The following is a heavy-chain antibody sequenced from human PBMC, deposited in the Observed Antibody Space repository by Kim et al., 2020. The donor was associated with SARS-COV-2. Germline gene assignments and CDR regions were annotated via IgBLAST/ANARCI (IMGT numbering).Heavy chain of an antibody. Sequence: GGSLRLSCAASGFTFSSYGMHWVRQAPGKGLEWVAVIWYDGSNKYYADSVKGRFTISRDNSKNTLYLQMNSLRAEDTAVYYCAREEDYYDSSGYGSSWFGPWGQGTLVTVSS. J-gene: IGHJ5*02. CDR1: GFTFSSYG. V-gene: IGHV3-33*01. CDR3: AREEDYYDSSGYGSSWFGP. CDR2: IWYDGSNK. D-gene: IGHD3-22*01.